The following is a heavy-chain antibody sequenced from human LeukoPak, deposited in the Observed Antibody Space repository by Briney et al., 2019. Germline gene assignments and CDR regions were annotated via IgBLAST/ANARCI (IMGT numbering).Heavy chain of an antibody. CDR3: ARGLSGSCYDY. V-gene: IGHV3-11*06. CDR1: GFTFSDYY. D-gene: IGHD2-15*01. Sequence: GGSLRLSCAASGFTFSDYYTSWIRQAPGGGLEWVSYISSSSSYTNYADSVKGRFTISRDNAKNSLYLQMNSLRAEDTAVYYCARGLSGSCYDYWGQGTLVTVSS. CDR2: ISSSSSYT. J-gene: IGHJ4*02.